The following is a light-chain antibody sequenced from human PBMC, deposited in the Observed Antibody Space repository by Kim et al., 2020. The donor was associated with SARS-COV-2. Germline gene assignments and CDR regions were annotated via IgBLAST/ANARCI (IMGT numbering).Light chain of an antibody. CDR1: QSISSW. V-gene: IGKV1-5*03. J-gene: IGKJ1*01. CDR2: KAS. Sequence: DIQMTQSPSSLSASVGDRVTITCRASQSISSWLAWYQQKPGKAPKLLIYKASTFECGVPSRFSGSGSGTEFTLTISSLQPYDFATYYSQQYKSYSRTFGQGNKVDIK. CDR3: QQYKSYSRT.